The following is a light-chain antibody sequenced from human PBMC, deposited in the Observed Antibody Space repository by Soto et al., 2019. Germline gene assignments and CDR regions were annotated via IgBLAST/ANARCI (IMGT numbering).Light chain of an antibody. CDR2: GAS. V-gene: IGKV3D-7*01. CDR3: QQYYILLIT. J-gene: IGKJ5*01. CDR1: QSISSSY. Sequence: YPATLSLSPGEGSTLSCWPSQSISSSYLSWHQQKPGQAPRLLIYGASTRATGIPARFSGSGRGSGTDFTLTISSLQPEDFAVYYCQQYYILLITFGQGT.